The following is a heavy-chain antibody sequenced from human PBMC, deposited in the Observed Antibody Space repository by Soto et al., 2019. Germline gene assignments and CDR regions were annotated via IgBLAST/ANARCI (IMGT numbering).Heavy chain of an antibody. D-gene: IGHD3-16*01. CDR3: ARSDMGGDAGLEV. CDR1: GYTFTNYY. CDR2: INPSGGGP. V-gene: IGHV1-46*03. Sequence: QVQLMQSGAEVKQPGASVKVSCKASGYTFTNYYMHWGRQVPGQGLELMGIINPSGGGPAHARNFRGRLTTTIETATTTIYMELNSQRAKDTAVSFCARSDMGGDAGLEVLGHGTMVTVSS. J-gene: IGHJ3*01.